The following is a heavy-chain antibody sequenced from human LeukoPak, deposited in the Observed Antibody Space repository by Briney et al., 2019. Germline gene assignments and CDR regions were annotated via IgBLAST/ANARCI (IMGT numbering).Heavy chain of an antibody. J-gene: IGHJ4*02. CDR1: AFIFSGHW. CDR3: ARDSTTAALDY. CDR2: IKEDGSER. V-gene: IGHV3-7*03. Sequence: GGSLRLSCEGSAFIFSGHWMNWVRQTPGKGLEWVASIKEDGSERQYVDSVKGRFSISRDNTKGSLFLQLNSLRAEDTAVYYCARDSTTAALDYWGQGTLVTVSS. D-gene: IGHD4-11*01.